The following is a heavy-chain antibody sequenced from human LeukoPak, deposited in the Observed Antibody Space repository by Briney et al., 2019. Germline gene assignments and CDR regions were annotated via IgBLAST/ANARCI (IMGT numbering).Heavy chain of an antibody. D-gene: IGHD1-26*01. Sequence: AASVKVSCKASGGTFSSYAISWVRQAPGQGLEWMGGIIPIFGTANYAQKFQGRVTITADESTSTAYMELSSLRSEDTAVYYCASGLGYYHFDYWGQGTLVTVSS. J-gene: IGHJ4*02. V-gene: IGHV1-69*13. CDR2: IIPIFGTA. CDR3: ASGLGYYHFDY. CDR1: GGTFSSYA.